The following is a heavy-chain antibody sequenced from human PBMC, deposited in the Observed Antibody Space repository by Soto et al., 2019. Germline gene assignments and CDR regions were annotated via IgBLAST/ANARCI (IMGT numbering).Heavy chain of an antibody. CDR2: ISASGGGT. V-gene: IGHV3-23*01. CDR3: AKRGTVTTDYYGMDV. CDR1: RFTFSRSA. Sequence: EVQLLESGGGLVQPGGSLRLSCVASRFTFSRSAMSWVRQAPVKGLEWVSAISASGGGTYYADSVQGRFTISRDNSKNTLYLQMNSLRAEDTAVYYCAKRGTVTTDYYGMDVWGQGTTVTVSS. D-gene: IGHD4-17*01. J-gene: IGHJ6*02.